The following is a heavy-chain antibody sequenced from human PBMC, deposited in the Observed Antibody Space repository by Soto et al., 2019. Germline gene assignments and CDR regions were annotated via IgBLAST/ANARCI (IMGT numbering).Heavy chain of an antibody. V-gene: IGHV3-15*07. Sequence: EVQLVESGGGLVMPGGSLRLSCAASGFTFSNAWMNWVRQAPGKGLEWVGQIKSKTDGGATDYAAPVKAAFTISRDDSQNTLYLQMSSLKTDDTAVYYCTADLRRPRGFDYWGQGTLVTVSS. D-gene: IGHD3-10*01. CDR3: TADLRRPRGFDY. CDR2: IKSKTDGGAT. J-gene: IGHJ4*02. CDR1: GFTFSNAW.